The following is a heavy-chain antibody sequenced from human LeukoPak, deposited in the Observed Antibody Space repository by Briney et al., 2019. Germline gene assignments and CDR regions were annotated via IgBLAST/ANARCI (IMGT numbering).Heavy chain of an antibody. V-gene: IGHV4-39*01. CDR2: IYYSGST. J-gene: IGHJ4*02. D-gene: IGHD1-1*01. CDR1: GGSISSSSYY. Sequence: PSETLSLTCTVSGGSISSSSYYWGWTRQPPGKGLEWIGSIYYSGSTYYNPSLKSRVTISVDTSKNQFSLKLSSVTAADTAVYYCARVYNWGFDYWGQGTLVTVSS. CDR3: ARVYNWGFDY.